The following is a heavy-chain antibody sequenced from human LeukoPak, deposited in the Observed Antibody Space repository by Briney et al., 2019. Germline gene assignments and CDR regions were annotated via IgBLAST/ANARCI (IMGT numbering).Heavy chain of an antibody. CDR3: ASRCPIAAYCGGTGDY. CDR1: GGSFSGYY. V-gene: IGHV4-34*01. J-gene: IGHJ4*02. Sequence: SETLSLTCAVYGGSFSGYYWSWIRQPPGKGLXXXXXXNHSGSTNHNPSLKSRVTISVATSKNQSSLKLSSVAAADTAVYYCASRCPIAAYCGGTGDYWGQGTLVTVSS. D-gene: IGHD2-21*01. CDR2: XNHSGST.